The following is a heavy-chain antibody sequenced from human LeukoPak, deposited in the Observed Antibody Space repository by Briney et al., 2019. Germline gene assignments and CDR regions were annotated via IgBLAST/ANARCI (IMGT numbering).Heavy chain of an antibody. D-gene: IGHD3-10*01. Sequence: ASVKVSCKASGYTFTSYGISWVRQAPGQGLEGMGWISAYNGNTNYAQKLQGRVTITTDTSTSTAYMDLRSLRSDGTAVYYCARTYYYGSGSYFDYWGQGTLVTVSS. J-gene: IGHJ4*02. CDR2: ISAYNGNT. V-gene: IGHV1-18*01. CDR1: GYTFTSYG. CDR3: ARTYYYGSGSYFDY.